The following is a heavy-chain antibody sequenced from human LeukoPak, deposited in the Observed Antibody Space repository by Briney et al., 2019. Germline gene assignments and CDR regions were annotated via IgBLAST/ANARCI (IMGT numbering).Heavy chain of an antibody. D-gene: IGHD2-2*01. V-gene: IGHV1-58*01. Sequence: ASVKVSCKASGFTFTSSAVQWVRQARGQRLEWIGWIVVGSGNTNYAQKFQERVTITRDMSTSTAYMELSSLRSEDTAVYYCAASRPPFLQRLTVVPAAAGDFDYWGQGTLVTVSS. CDR1: GFTFTSSA. CDR2: IVVGSGNT. CDR3: AASRPPFLQRLTVVPAAAGDFDY. J-gene: IGHJ4*02.